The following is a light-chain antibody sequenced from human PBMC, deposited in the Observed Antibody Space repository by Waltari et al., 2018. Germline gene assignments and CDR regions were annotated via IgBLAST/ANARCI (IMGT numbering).Light chain of an antibody. CDR1: SRHSSYA. CDR2: VNSDGSH. J-gene: IGLJ3*02. V-gene: IGLV4-69*01. CDR3: QTGGFGIWV. Sequence: QLMLTQSPSASASLGASVRLTCPLSSRHSSYAVAWHQQQPEKGPRYLMKVNSDGSHIKGDGVPDRFSGSSSGAERYLTISSLQSEDEADYYCQTGGFGIWVFGGGTKLTVL.